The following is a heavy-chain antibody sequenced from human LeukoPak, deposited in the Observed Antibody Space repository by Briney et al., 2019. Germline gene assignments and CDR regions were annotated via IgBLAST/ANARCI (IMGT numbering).Heavy chain of an antibody. J-gene: IGHJ4*02. V-gene: IGHV1-18*01. CDR1: GYTFTSYG. Sequence: GASVKVSCKASGYTFTSYGISWVRQAPGQGLEWMGWISAYNGNTNYAQKLQGRVTMTTDTSTSTAYMELRSLRSDDTAVYYCARDGPSYYYDSSGYRDYWGQGTLVTVS. CDR2: ISAYNGNT. CDR3: ARDGPSYYYDSSGYRDY. D-gene: IGHD3-22*01.